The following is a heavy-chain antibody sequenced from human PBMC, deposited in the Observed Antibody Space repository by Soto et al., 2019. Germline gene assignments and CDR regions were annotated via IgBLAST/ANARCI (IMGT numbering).Heavy chain of an antibody. CDR2: ISYDGSNK. D-gene: IGHD3-16*01. V-gene: IGHV3-30-3*01. CDR3: ARGDYVWGSYIVDIPY. CDR1: GFNFNTYA. J-gene: IGHJ4*02. Sequence: VQVLESGGGLVQPGGSLRLSCAASGFNFNTYAMSWVRQAPGKGLEWVAVISYDGSNKYYADSVKGRFTISRDNSKNTLYLQMNSLRAEDTAVYYCARGDYVWGSYIVDIPYWGQGTLVTVSS.